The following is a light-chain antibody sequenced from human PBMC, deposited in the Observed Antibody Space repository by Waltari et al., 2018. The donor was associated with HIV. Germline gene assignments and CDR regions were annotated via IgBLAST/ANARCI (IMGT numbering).Light chain of an antibody. J-gene: IGLJ2*01. CDR2: GDK. CDR1: SSNI. V-gene: IGLV1-47*01. CDR3: AAWGDGHSGPVV. Sequence: QSVLTQPPSVSGTPGQRVTITCSGSSSNIHWYQQLPGTAPKTVIYGDKQRPSGVPDRFSGSTYGTSASLSISGLRSEDEDDDHCAAWGDGHSGPVVFGGGTKLTVL.